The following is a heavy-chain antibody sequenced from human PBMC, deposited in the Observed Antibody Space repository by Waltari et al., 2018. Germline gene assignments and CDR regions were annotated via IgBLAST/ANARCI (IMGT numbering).Heavy chain of an antibody. CDR1: GGSVSSGSYY. J-gene: IGHJ2*01. D-gene: IGHD1-26*01. CDR2: IYYSGST. Sequence: QVQLQESGPGLVKPSETLSLTCPVSGGSVSSGSYYWSWIRQPPGKGLEWIGYIYYSGSTNYNPSLKSRVTISVDTSKNQFSLKLSSVTAADTAVYYCARYIVGADWYFDLWGRGTLVTVSS. CDR3: ARYIVGADWYFDL. V-gene: IGHV4-61*01.